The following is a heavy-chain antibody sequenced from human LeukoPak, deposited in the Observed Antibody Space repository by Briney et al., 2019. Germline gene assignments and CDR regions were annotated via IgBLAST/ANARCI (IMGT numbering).Heavy chain of an antibody. D-gene: IGHD6-13*01. CDR1: GGSISSYY. CDR2: IYYSGST. CDR3: ARLRGSWGAGSFDY. Sequence: PSETLSLTCTVSGGSISSYYWSWIGQPPGKGLEWIGYIYYSGSTNYNPSLKSRVTISVDTSKNQFSLKLSSVTAADTAVYYCARLRGSWGAGSFDYWGQGTLVTVSS. V-gene: IGHV4-59*08. J-gene: IGHJ4*02.